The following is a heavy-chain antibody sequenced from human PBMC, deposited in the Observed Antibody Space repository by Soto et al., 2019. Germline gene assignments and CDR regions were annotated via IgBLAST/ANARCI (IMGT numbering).Heavy chain of an antibody. CDR2: INPNSGGT. CDR1: GYTFTGYY. Sequence: QVPLVPSGAEVKKPGASVKVSCKASGYTFTGYYMHWVRQAPGQGLDWMGWINPNSGGTNYAQKFQGRVTMTSDTSISTAYMELSRLRSDDTAVYYCARDGGGEQLVSRWFDRWGQGTLVTVSS. J-gene: IGHJ5*02. V-gene: IGHV1-2*02. CDR3: ARDGGGEQLVSRWFDR. D-gene: IGHD6-6*01.